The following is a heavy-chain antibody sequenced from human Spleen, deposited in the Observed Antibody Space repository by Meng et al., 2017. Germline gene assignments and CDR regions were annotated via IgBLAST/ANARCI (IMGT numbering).Heavy chain of an antibody. J-gene: IGHJ6*02. Sequence: GGSLRLSCAASGFAFDYYTMHWVRQAPGKGLEWVSLINWDGSSTYYADSVKGRFTISRDNSKTSLYLQLNSLRAEDTALYYCAKDRGYYDRRGMYVWGHGTTVTVSS. CDR3: AKDRGYYDRRGMYV. CDR1: GFAFDYYT. D-gene: IGHD3-22*01. CDR2: INWDGSST. V-gene: IGHV3-43D*04.